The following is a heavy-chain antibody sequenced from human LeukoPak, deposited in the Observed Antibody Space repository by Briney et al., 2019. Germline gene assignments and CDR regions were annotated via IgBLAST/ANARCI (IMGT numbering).Heavy chain of an antibody. CDR1: GFTFSSYS. D-gene: IGHD5-12*01. CDR2: ISGSGSHI. CDR3: ARESVATADGFDI. V-gene: IGHV3-21*01. J-gene: IGHJ3*02. Sequence: GGSLRLSCAASGFTFSSYSMNWVRQAPGKGLEWVSSISGSGSHIYHADSLKGRFTISRDNAKNSLYLQMNSLRDEDTALYYCARESVATADGFDIWGQGTMVTVSS.